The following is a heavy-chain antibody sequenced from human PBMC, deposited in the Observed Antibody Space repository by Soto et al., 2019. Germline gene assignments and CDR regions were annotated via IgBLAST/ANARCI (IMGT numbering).Heavy chain of an antibody. J-gene: IGHJ6*02. CDR2: IYPGDSDT. D-gene: IGHD3-10*01. Sequence: PGESLKISCKGSGYSFTSYWIGWVRQMPGKGLEWMGIIYPGDSDTRYSPSFQGQVTISADKSISTAYLQWSSVKASDTAMYYCGGSGAKKMGYYYGMDVWGQGATVTVSS. V-gene: IGHV5-51*01. CDR1: GYSFTSYW. CDR3: GGSGAKKMGYYYGMDV.